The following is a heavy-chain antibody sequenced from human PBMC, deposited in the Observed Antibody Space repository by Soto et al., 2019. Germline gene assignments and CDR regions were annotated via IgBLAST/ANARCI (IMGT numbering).Heavy chain of an antibody. CDR1: GGSIRSADYY. CDR2: IYYSGRT. J-gene: IGHJ5*02. CDR3: ARAFLWFGEDPNWFDP. Sequence: QVQLQESGPGLVKPSQTLSLTCTVSGGSIRSADYYWSWIRQPPGKGLEWIGDIYYSGRTYYNPSLKRQITISVNPSKNQFSLKLSSVTAADTAVYYCARAFLWFGEDPNWFDPWGQGTPVTVSS. D-gene: IGHD3-10*01. V-gene: IGHV4-30-4*01.